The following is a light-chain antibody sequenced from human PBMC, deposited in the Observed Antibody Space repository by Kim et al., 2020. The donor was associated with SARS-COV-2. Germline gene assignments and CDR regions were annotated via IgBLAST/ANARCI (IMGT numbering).Light chain of an antibody. Sequence: SPGERATLSCRASQSVSSGYFAWYQQKPGQAPSLLIYGASNGATGIPDRFSGSGSGTDFTLTISRLEPEDFAVYYCQQYGTSFWTFGQGTKVYIK. V-gene: IGKV3-20*01. J-gene: IGKJ1*01. CDR2: GAS. CDR1: QSVSSGY. CDR3: QQYGTSFWT.